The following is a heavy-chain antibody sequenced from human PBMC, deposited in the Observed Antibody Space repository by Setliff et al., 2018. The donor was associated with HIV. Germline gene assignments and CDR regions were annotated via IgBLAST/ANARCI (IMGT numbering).Heavy chain of an antibody. Sequence: ASVKVSCKASGYTFSSYGISWVRQAPGQGLEWVGWISAYNGNRNFAQKFRGRVTMTTDISTNTAYMEVRSLSFDDTAVYYCVRLTADRTNYYYYMDVWGKGTTVTVSS. V-gene: IGHV1-18*01. CDR2: ISAYNGNR. CDR3: VRLTADRTNYYYYMDV. D-gene: IGHD2-8*01. J-gene: IGHJ6*03. CDR1: GYTFSSYG.